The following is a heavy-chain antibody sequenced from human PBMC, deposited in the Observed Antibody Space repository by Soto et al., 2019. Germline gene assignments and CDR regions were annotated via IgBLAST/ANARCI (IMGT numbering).Heavy chain of an antibody. D-gene: IGHD6-13*01. CDR3: ARALSVAAAGTSDY. CDR1: GYTFTSYG. Sequence: QVQLVQSGAEVKKPGASVKVSCKASGYTFTSYGISWVRQATGQGLEWMGWISAYNGNTNYAQKLQGRVTMATDTSTRTAYMGLRSLRSDDTAVYYFARALSVAAAGTSDYWGQGTLVTVSS. CDR2: ISAYNGNT. J-gene: IGHJ4*02. V-gene: IGHV1-18*01.